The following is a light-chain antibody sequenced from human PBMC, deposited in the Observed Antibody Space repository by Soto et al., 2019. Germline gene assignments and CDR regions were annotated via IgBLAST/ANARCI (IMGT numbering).Light chain of an antibody. CDR1: QGISSW. Sequence: DIQMTQSPSSVSASVGDRVTITCRASQGISSWLAWYQQKPGKAPELLIYTASSLQSGVPSRFRGRGSATAFTLTISSLQPEDFATYYCHQASSFPPTFGQGTKVEIK. CDR3: HQASSFPPT. CDR2: TAS. V-gene: IGKV1-12*01. J-gene: IGKJ1*01.